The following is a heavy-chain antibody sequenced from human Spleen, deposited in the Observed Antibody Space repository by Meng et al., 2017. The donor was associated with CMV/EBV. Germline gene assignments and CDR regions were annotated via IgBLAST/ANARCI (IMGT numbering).Heavy chain of an antibody. Sequence: CQAAGNSFNSFGVTWVRQAPGQGLEWMGWISGYNGNTKIAQKVQDRVSLTTDTSTNSADMELRSLTSDDTAVYYCAKWYGANPLGLGSWGQGTLVTVSS. CDR3: AKWYGANPLGLGS. CDR2: ISGYNGNT. D-gene: IGHD3-16*01. V-gene: IGHV1-18*01. CDR1: GNSFNSFG. J-gene: IGHJ5*02.